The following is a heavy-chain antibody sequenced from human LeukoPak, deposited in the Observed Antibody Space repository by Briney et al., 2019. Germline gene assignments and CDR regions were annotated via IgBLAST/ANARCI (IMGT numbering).Heavy chain of an antibody. J-gene: IGHJ4*02. V-gene: IGHV5-51*03. CDR1: GYSFTSYA. D-gene: IGHD4-17*01. CDR3: AKSTGLRRSFDY. CDR2: IYPGDSDT. Sequence: GASLKISCKGSGYSFTSYAIRWVRQMPGKGLELMGIIYPGDSDTRYSPSFQGQVTISADKSISTAYLQWSSLKASDTAMYYCAKSTGLRRSFDYWGQGTLVTVSS.